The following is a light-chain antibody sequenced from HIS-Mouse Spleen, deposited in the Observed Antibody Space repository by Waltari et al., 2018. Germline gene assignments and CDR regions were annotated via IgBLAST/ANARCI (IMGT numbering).Light chain of an antibody. CDR1: SSDVGGYNY. J-gene: IGLJ1*01. Sequence: QSAPTQARPVSGSPGPAVPIPRTGTSSDVGGYNYVLWYQQHPGKAPKPRIYDVSKRPSGVPDRFSGSKSGNTASLTISGLQAEDEADYYCCSYAGSYTGVFGTGTKVTVL. CDR3: CSYAGSYTGV. CDR2: DVS. V-gene: IGLV2-11*01.